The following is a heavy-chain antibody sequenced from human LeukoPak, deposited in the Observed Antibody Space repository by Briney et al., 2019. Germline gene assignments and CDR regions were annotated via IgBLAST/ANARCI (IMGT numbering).Heavy chain of an antibody. V-gene: IGHV4-34*01. J-gene: IGHJ5*02. CDR3: ARGGRVVPAATRWFDP. CDR2: INHSGST. Sequence: SETLSLTCAVYGGSFSGYYWSWIRQPPGKGLEWIGEINHSGSTNYNPSLKSRVTISVDTSKNQFPLKLSSVTAADTAVYYCARGGRVVPAATRWFDPWGQGTLVTVSS. D-gene: IGHD2-2*01. CDR1: GGSFSGYY.